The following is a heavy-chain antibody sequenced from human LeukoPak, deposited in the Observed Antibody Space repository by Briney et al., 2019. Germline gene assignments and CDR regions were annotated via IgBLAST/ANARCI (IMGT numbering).Heavy chain of an antibody. CDR2: IYTSGST. V-gene: IGHV4-4*09. CDR3: ARQISDRSPLTPYYYYYYYMDV. CDR1: GGSISSYY. Sequence: PSETLSLTCTVSGGSISSYYWSWIRQPPGKGLEWIGYIYTSGSTNYNPSLKSRVTISVDTSKNQFSLKLSSVTAADTAVYYCARQISDRSPLTPYYYYYYYMDVWGKGTTVTVSS. D-gene: IGHD4/OR15-4a*01. J-gene: IGHJ6*03.